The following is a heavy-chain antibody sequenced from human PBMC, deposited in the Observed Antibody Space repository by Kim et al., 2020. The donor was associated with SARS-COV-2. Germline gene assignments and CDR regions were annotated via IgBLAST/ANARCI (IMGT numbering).Heavy chain of an antibody. Sequence: GGSLRLSCAASGFTFDDYAMHWVRQAPGKGLEWVSGISWNSGSIGYAASVKGRFTISRDNAKNSLYLQMNSLRAEDTALYYCAKGSSRYSSGWYGGSYFDYWGQGTLVTVSS. V-gene: IGHV3-9*01. J-gene: IGHJ4*02. CDR1: GFTFDDYA. D-gene: IGHD6-19*01. CDR2: ISWNSGSI. CDR3: AKGSSRYSSGWYGGSYFDY.